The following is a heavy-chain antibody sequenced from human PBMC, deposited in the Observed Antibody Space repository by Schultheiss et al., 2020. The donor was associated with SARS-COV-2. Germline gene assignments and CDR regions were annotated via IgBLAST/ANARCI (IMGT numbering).Heavy chain of an antibody. V-gene: IGHV3-30*03. CDR3: ARDPGIAVAGI. D-gene: IGHD6-19*01. Sequence: GGSLRLSCAASGFTFSSYGMHWVRQAPGKGLEWVAVISYDGSNKYYADSVKGRFTISRDNSKNTLYLQMNSLRAEDTAVYYCARDPGIAVAGIWGQGTLVTVSS. CDR1: GFTFSSYG. CDR2: ISYDGSNK. J-gene: IGHJ4*02.